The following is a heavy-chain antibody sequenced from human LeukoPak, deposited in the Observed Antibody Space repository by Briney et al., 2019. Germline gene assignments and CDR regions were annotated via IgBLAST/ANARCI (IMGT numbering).Heavy chain of an antibody. Sequence: GGSLRLSCAASGFTFSSYSMNWVRQAPGKGLEWVSSISSSSSYIYYADSVKGRFTISRDNAKNSLYLQMNSLRAEDTAVYYCARVSGSYSYNPDPELGYWGQGTLVTVSS. CDR2: ISSSSSYI. D-gene: IGHD1-26*01. J-gene: IGHJ4*02. CDR3: ARVSGSYSYNPDPELGY. CDR1: GFTFSSYS. V-gene: IGHV3-21*01.